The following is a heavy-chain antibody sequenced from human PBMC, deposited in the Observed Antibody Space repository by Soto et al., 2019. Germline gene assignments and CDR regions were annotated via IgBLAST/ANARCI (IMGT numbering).Heavy chain of an antibody. V-gene: IGHV4-59*01. J-gene: IGHJ5*02. Sequence: ETLSLTCTVSGGSLSTYSWSWIRQPPGKGLEWIVYMSYSGSSNYNPSLKSRVTMSVDTSKNQVSLKLSSVTAADTAVYYCAKTRITSTAATFDPWGQGTLVTVSS. CDR3: AKTRITSTAATFDP. CDR2: MSYSGSS. CDR1: GGSLSTYS. D-gene: IGHD1-20*01.